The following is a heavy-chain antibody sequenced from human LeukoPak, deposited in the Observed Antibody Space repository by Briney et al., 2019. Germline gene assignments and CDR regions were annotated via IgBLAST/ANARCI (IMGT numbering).Heavy chain of an antibody. CDR2: ISSSGSTI. J-gene: IGHJ4*02. D-gene: IGHD2-21*02. V-gene: IGHV3-11*01. CDR1: AFTFSDYY. CDR3: ARDRSGDCSYDY. Sequence: GGSLRLSCAASAFTFSDYYMSWLRQAPGKGLEWVSYISSSGSTIYYADSVKGRFTISRDNAKNSLYLQMNSLRAEDTAVYYCARDRSGDCSYDYWGQGTLVTVSS.